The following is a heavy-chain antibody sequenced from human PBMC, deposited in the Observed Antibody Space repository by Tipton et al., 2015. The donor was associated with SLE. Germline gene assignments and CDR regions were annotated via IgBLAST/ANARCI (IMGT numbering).Heavy chain of an antibody. D-gene: IGHD1-26*01. Sequence: SLRLSCAASGFTFSSYSMNWVRQAPGKGLEWVSSISSSSSYIYYADSVKGRFTISGDNAKNSLYLQMNSLRAEDTAVYYCAREGHMGELLWQDAFDIWGQGTMVTVSS. CDR3: AREGHMGELLWQDAFDI. V-gene: IGHV3-21*01. CDR2: ISSSSSYI. J-gene: IGHJ3*02. CDR1: GFTFSSYS.